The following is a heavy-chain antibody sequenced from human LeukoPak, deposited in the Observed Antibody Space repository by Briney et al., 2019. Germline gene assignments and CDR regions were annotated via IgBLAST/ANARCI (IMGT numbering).Heavy chain of an antibody. CDR2: INPSGGST. D-gene: IGHD6-6*01. J-gene: IGHJ4*02. CDR3: TRGGEYSASPGVY. CDR1: GYTFTTYY. V-gene: IGHV1-46*01. Sequence: ASVKVSCKSSGYTFTTYYIHWVRQAPGQGLEWMGIINPSGGSTNYAQKFQGRVTMTRDTSTSTVYLELSSLRSEDTAVYYCTRGGEYSASPGVYWGQGTLVTVSS.